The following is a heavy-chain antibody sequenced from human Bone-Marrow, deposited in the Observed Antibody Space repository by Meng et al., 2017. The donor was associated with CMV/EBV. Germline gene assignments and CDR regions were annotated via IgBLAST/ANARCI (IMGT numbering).Heavy chain of an antibody. CDR1: GASISSYY. Sequence: SETLSLTCIVSGASISSYYWGWIRQPPGKGLEWIAYDSGSTNYNPSLRSRVTISLDTSKNQFSLKLRSVTAADTAVYYCARGRSGPGYWGQGTLVTVSS. D-gene: IGHD3-3*01. V-gene: IGHV4-59*01. CDR3: ARGRSGPGY. J-gene: IGHJ4*02. CDR2: DSGST.